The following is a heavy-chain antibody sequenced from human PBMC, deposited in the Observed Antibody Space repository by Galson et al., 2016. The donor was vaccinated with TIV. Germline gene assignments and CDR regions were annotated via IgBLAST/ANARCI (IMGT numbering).Heavy chain of an antibody. CDR2: ITSKTYGETT. J-gene: IGHJ3*02. D-gene: IGHD1-1*01. V-gene: IGHV3-49*03. CDR1: GFTFGHYA. Sequence: SLRLSCAASGFTFGHYAVNWFRQAPGKGLEWVGFITSKTYGETTEYAASVKGRFTISRDDSRNIAYLQMNSLKTKNPAVYYCTRTAMGSTRNAFDIWGQGTVVTVSS. CDR3: TRTAMGSTRNAFDI.